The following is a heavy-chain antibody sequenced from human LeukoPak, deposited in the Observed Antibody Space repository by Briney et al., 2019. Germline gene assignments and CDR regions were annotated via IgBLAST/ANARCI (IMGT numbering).Heavy chain of an antibody. CDR3: ARGFINYMDV. V-gene: IGHV4-59*12. D-gene: IGHD3-10*01. Sequence: SETLSLTCTVSGGSISNYFWSWIRQPPGKGLEWIGYIYYSGSTYYNPSLKSRVTISVDTSKNQFSLKLSSVTAADTAVYYCARGFINYMDVWGKGTTVTVSS. J-gene: IGHJ6*03. CDR1: GGSISNYF. CDR2: IYYSGST.